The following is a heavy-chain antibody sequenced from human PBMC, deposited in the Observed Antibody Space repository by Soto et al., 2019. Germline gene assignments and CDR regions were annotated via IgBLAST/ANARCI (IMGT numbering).Heavy chain of an antibody. CDR2: ISSTSDYI. D-gene: IGHD7-27*01. V-gene: IGHV3-21*01. CDR1: GFTFSSYS. CDR3: ARDNWGWYFDL. Sequence: EVQLVESGGGLVKPGGSLRLSCAASGFTFSSYSMNWVRQAPGKGLEWVSSISSTSDYIYYADSMRGRFTISRDNAKSSLYLHINSLRAEDTAVYYCARDNWGWYFDLWGRGTLVTVSS. J-gene: IGHJ2*01.